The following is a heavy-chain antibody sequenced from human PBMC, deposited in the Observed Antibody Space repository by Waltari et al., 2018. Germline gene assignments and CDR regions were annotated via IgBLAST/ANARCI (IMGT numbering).Heavy chain of an antibody. CDR3: ARVRLYSSSSYGMDV. V-gene: IGHV4-61*02. CDR2: IYTSGST. J-gene: IGHJ6*02. CDR1: GGSISSGRYY. Sequence: QVQLQESGPGLVKPSQTLSLTCPVSGGSISSGRYYWSWIRQPAGKGLEWIGRIYTSGSTNYNPSLKSRVTISVDTSKNQFSLKLSSVTAADTAVYYCARVRLYSSSSYGMDVWGQGTTVTVSS. D-gene: IGHD6-13*01.